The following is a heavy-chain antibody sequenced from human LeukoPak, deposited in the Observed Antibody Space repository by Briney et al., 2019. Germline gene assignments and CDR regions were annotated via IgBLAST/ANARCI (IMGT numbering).Heavy chain of an antibody. CDR3: ARDLKPYGMDV. V-gene: IGHV4-59*01. Sequence: SETLSLTCTVSGGSTSSYYWSWIRQPPGKGLEWIGYIYYSGSTNYNPSLKSRVTISVDTSKNQFSLKLSSVTAADTAVYYCARDLKPYGMDVWGQGTTVTVSS. J-gene: IGHJ6*02. CDR2: IYYSGST. CDR1: GGSTSSYY.